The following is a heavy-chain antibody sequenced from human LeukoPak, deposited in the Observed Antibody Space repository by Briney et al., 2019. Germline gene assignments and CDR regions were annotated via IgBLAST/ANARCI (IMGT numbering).Heavy chain of an antibody. CDR1: GGSFSGYY. V-gene: IGHV4-34*01. Sequence: SETLSLTCAVYGGSFSGYYWSWIRQPPGKGLEWIGEINHSGSTNYNPSLTSRVTISVDTSKNQFSLKLSSVTAADTAVYYCATYDFWSGYYNPFDYWGQGTLVTVSS. D-gene: IGHD3-3*01. CDR2: INHSGST. CDR3: ATYDFWSGYYNPFDY. J-gene: IGHJ4*02.